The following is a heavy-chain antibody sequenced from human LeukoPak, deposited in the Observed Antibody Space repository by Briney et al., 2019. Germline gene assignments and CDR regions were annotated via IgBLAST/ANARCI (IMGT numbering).Heavy chain of an antibody. CDR1: GFTFSNYN. J-gene: IGHJ6*03. D-gene: IGHD1-26*01. V-gene: IGHV3-21*01. Sequence: PGGSLRLSCAASGFTFSNYNMNWVRQAPGKAMEWVSSITSSGTYTFYADSVKGRFTISRDNAKNSLYLQMDSLGPEDTAVYYCARDPYSGNYGTYYYYYMDVWGKGTTVTISS. CDR2: ITSSGTYT. CDR3: ARDPYSGNYGTYYYYYMDV.